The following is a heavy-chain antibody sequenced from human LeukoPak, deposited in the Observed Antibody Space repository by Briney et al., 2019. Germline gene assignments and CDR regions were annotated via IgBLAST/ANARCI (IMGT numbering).Heavy chain of an antibody. CDR1: GFTFSSYD. CDR3: ARGLAGTFNNDPTFDY. D-gene: IGHD6-19*01. Sequence: GGSLRLSCAASGFTFSSYDMHWVRHATGKGLEWVSAIGTAGDTYYPGSVKGRFTISRENAKNSLYLQMNSLRAGDTAVYYCARGLAGTFNNDPTFDYWGQGTLVTVSS. V-gene: IGHV3-13*01. J-gene: IGHJ4*02. CDR2: IGTAGDT.